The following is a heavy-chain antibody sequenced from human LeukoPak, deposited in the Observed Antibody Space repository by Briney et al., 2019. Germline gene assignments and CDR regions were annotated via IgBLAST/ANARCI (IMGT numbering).Heavy chain of an antibody. CDR1: GFTFSSYA. CDR2: ITSISTTI. CDR3: ARGRAHGSGNWGNWFDP. V-gene: IGHV3-48*04. Sequence: QPGGSLRLSCAASGFTFSSYAMHWVRQAPGKGLEWLSYITSISTTIYYADSVEGRFTISRDNAKNSLYLQMDSLRVEDTAVYYCARGRAHGSGNWGNWFDPWGQGTLVTVSS. D-gene: IGHD3-10*01. J-gene: IGHJ5*02.